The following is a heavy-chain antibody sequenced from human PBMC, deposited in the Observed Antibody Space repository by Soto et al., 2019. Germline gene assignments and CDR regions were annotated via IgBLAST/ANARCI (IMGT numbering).Heavy chain of an antibody. D-gene: IGHD3-22*01. Sequence: QVQLQESGPGLVKPSETLSLTCAVSGDSISSYYCMWIRQPPGKGLESIGYLYYGRSANYNPSLKSQVTLSWDTSTNQCPLTLSSMPAADTAVYYCALLSMAVVPEYWGQGTLVTVSS. CDR1: GDSISSYY. CDR3: ALLSMAVVPEY. V-gene: IGHV4-59*01. CDR2: LYYGRSA. J-gene: IGHJ4*02.